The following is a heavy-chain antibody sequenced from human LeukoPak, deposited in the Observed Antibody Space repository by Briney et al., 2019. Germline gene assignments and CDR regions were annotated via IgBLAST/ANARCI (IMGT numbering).Heavy chain of an antibody. CDR2: TRDDGSKK. V-gene: IGHV3-30*02. Sequence: PGGSLRLSCAASGFTFSTYGMHWVRQAPGKGLGWVAFTRDDGSKKYYADSVKGRFTISSDNINHTRYLQMDSLRDDDTSVYYCAKDHCSSTSCYFPDYWGQGTLVTVSS. D-gene: IGHD2-2*01. CDR3: AKDHCSSTSCYFPDY. J-gene: IGHJ4*02. CDR1: GFTFSTYG.